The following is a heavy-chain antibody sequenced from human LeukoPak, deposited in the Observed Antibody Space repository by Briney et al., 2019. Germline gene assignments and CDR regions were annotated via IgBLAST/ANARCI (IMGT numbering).Heavy chain of an antibody. J-gene: IGHJ5*02. D-gene: IGHD6-13*01. CDR1: GGSISGYY. Sequence: PSETLSLTCSVSGGSISGYYWNWIRQPPGKGLECIGYMYYSGSTNYNPSLRSRVSMSADTSRNQLSLKLTSVTAADTAVYYCARSLPATVAGANWYDPWGQGTLVTVSS. CDR3: ARSLPATVAGANWYDP. V-gene: IGHV4-59*01. CDR2: MYYSGST.